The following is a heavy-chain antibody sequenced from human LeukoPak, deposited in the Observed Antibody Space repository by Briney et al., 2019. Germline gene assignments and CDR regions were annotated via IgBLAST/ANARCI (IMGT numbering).Heavy chain of an antibody. CDR2: ISWNSGSI. J-gene: IGHJ4*02. CDR3: AKDRERGYSYGPIDY. CDR1: GFTFDDYA. D-gene: IGHD5-18*01. V-gene: IGHV3-9*01. Sequence: GGSLRLSCAASGFTFDDYAMHWVRQAPGKGLEWVSGISWNSGSIGYADSVKGRFTISRDNAKNSLYLQMNSLRAEDTALYYCAKDRERGYSYGPIDYWGQGTLVTVSS.